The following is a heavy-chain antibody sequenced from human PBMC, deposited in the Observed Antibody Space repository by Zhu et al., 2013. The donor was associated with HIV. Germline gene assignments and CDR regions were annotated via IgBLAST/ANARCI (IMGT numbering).Heavy chain of an antibody. D-gene: IGHD3-3*01. CDR3: AAAQLNTIFGVVIYYYGMDV. Sequence: QLVQSGAEVKKPGTSVKVSCKASGFTFTSSAVQWVRQARGQRLEWIGWIVVGSGNTNYAQKFQERVTITRDMSTSTAYMELSSLRSEDTAVYYCAAAQLNTIFGVVIYYYGMDVWGQGTTVTVSS. CDR2: IVVGSGNT. CDR1: GFTFTSSA. V-gene: IGHV1-58*01. J-gene: IGHJ6*02.